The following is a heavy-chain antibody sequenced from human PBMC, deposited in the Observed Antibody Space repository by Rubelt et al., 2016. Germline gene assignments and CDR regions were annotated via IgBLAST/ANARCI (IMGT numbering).Heavy chain of an antibody. V-gene: IGHV1-18*01. D-gene: IGHD6-19*01. J-gene: IGHJ5*02. CDR1: GYTFTSYG. Sequence: QVQLVQSGAEVKKPGASVKVSCKASGYTFTSYGISWVRQAPGQGLEWMGWISAYNGNTNYAQKLEGRVTMTTDTSTSTAYMELRSLRADDTAVYYCARDKEWLATRGFQNWFDPWGQGTLVTVSS. CDR2: ISAYNGNT. CDR3: ARDKEWLATRGFQNWFDP.